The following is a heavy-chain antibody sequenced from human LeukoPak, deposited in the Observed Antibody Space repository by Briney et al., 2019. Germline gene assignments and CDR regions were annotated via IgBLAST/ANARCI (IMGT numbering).Heavy chain of an antibody. CDR3: AREFSGTYYYDSSGYYSFDY. CDR1: GYTFSSFG. CDR2: SSAYNGNT. D-gene: IGHD3-22*01. J-gene: IGHJ4*02. V-gene: IGHV1-18*01. Sequence: ASVKVSCKASGYTFSSFGISWVRQAPGQGLEWMGWSSAYNGNTNYAQKFQGRVTMTTDTSTSTAYMEVRSLRSDDTAVYYCAREFSGTYYYDSSGYYSFDYWGQGTLVTVSS.